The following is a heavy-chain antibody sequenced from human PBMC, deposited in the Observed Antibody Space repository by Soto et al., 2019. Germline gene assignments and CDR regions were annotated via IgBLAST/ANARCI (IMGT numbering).Heavy chain of an antibody. J-gene: IGHJ3*02. V-gene: IGHV4-31*03. D-gene: IGHD3-22*01. CDR3: AREYYSESSGSDGFDI. CDR2: IYYSGST. Sequence: SETLSVTCTVSGGSISSGGCYWSWIRQHPGKGLEWTGFIYYSGSTYCNPSLKSRVTISVDTSKNQFSLKLRSVTAADTAVYYCAREYYSESSGSDGFDIWGQGTMVTVSS. CDR1: GGSISSGGCY.